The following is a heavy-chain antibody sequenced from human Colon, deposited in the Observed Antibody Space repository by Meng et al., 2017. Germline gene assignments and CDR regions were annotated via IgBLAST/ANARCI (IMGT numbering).Heavy chain of an antibody. Sequence: EVQLLESGGGLVQPGGSLRLSCAASGFTFSSYAMSWVRQAPGKGLEWVSSISANGGTTFYTDSVKGRFTISRDNSKNTLYVQMNSLRAEDTALYYCAKGAGSGSYYNFDHWGQGTLVTVSS. J-gene: IGHJ4*02. CDR3: AKGAGSGSYYNFDH. V-gene: IGHV3-23*01. D-gene: IGHD3-10*01. CDR1: GFTFSSYA. CDR2: ISANGGTT.